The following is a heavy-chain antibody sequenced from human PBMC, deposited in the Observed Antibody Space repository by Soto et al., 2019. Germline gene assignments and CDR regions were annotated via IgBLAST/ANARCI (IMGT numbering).Heavy chain of an antibody. CDR2: IYYSGST. CDR3: ARGDPLLWFGEKVYYGMDV. CDR1: GGSISSYY. J-gene: IGHJ6*02. Sequence: SETLSLTCTVSGGSISSYYWSWIRQPPGKGLEWIGYIYYSGSTNYNPSLKSRVTISVDTSKNQFSLKLSSVTAADTAEYYCARGDPLLWFGEKVYYGMDVWGQGTTVTVSS. V-gene: IGHV4-59*01. D-gene: IGHD3-10*01.